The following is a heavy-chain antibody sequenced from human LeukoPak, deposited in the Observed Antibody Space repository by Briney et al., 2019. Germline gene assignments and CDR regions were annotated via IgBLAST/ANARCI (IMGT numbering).Heavy chain of an antibody. D-gene: IGHD3-10*01. CDR2: INHSGST. CDR1: GGSFSGYY. V-gene: IGHV4-34*01. CDR3: ARGPYGGFDY. Sequence: PSETLSLTCAVYGGSFSGYYWSWIRQPPGKGLEWIGEINHSGSTNYNPSLKSRVTISVDTSKNQFSLKLSSVTAADTAVYYCARGPYGGFDYWGQGTLVTVSS. J-gene: IGHJ4*02.